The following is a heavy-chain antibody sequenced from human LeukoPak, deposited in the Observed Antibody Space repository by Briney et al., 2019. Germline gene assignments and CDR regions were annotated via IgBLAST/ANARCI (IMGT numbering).Heavy chain of an antibody. D-gene: IGHD6-19*01. Sequence: PGGSLRLSCAASGYTFSSYSMNWVRQAPGKGLEWVSSISSSSSYIYYGDSVRGRVTISRDDTKNTVHLEMSSLRAEDTAVYYCVKDLSGWYSFECWGQGTLVSVS. CDR2: ISSSSSYI. J-gene: IGHJ4*02. CDR1: GYTFSSYS. CDR3: VKDLSGWYSFEC. V-gene: IGHV3-21*01.